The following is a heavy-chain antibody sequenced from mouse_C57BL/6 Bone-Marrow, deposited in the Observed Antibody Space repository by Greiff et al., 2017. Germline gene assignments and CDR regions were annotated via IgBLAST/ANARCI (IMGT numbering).Heavy chain of an antibody. V-gene: IGHV1-61*01. D-gene: IGHD2-12*01. Sequence: QVQLQQPGAELVRPGSSVKLSCKASGYTFTSYWMDWVKQRPGQGLEWIGNIYPSDSETHYNQKFKDKATLTVDNSSSTAYMQLSSLTSEDAAVYYCASGTIPYYFDYWGQGTTLTVSS. CDR1: GYTFTSYW. J-gene: IGHJ2*01. CDR3: ASGTIPYYFDY. CDR2: IYPSDSET.